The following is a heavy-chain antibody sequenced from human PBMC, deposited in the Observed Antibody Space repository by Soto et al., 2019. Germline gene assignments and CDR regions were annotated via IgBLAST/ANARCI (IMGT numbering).Heavy chain of an antibody. CDR1: GVSISSSHL. J-gene: IGHJ6*02. CDR2: MHHSGAT. Sequence: PSETLSLTCAVSGVSISSSHLWTWVRQPPEKGLQWIGEMHHSGATNYNPSLKSRMTTSVDKAKNQFSLQLTSVTAADTAVYYCARGPRAPPPHDYGMDVWGQGTTVTVSS. V-gene: IGHV4-4*02. CDR3: ARGPRAPPPHDYGMDV.